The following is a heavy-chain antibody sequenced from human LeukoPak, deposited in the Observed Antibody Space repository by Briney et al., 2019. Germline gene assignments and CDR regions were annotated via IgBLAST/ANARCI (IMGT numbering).Heavy chain of an antibody. CDR2: IESDGTKE. V-gene: IGHV3-30*02. Sequence: GGSLRLSCAASGFRFSSYDIHWVHQAPGKGLEWVTSIESDGTKEYYADSVKGRFTISRDNSKNTVYVQMNTLRAEDTAVYYCAKEGSGWYYLDYWGQGTVVTVSS. CDR3: AKEGSGWYYLDY. D-gene: IGHD6-19*01. CDR1: GFRFSSYD. J-gene: IGHJ4*02.